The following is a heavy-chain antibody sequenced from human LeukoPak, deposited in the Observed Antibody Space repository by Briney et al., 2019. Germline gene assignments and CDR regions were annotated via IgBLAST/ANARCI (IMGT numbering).Heavy chain of an antibody. V-gene: IGHV3-23*01. CDR1: GFMFRGYA. D-gene: IGHD3-10*01. CDR2: ISNTGDST. CDR3: AKTYYCLSGSLPEDY. Sequence: PGGSLRLSCAASGFMFRGYAMSWVRQAPGKGLEWVSAISNTGDSTYYADSVKGRFTISRDNSKNTLYLQMNSLRVEDTALYFCAKTYYCLSGSLPEDYWGQGALVTVSS. J-gene: IGHJ4*02.